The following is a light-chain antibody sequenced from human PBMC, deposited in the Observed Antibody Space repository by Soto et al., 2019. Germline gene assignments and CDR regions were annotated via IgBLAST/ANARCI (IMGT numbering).Light chain of an antibody. CDR2: EVT. CDR3: SSYYSTIPYV. CDR1: SSAIGGYKY. J-gene: IGLJ6*01. Sequence: QSALTQPASVSGSPGQSITISCTGTSSAIGGYKYVSWYQQHPGQAPKLIIYEVTDRHSGVSPRFSGSKSGSTTSLTISGLQLEDEADDYCSSYYSTIPYVFGSGTKLTVL. V-gene: IGLV2-14*01.